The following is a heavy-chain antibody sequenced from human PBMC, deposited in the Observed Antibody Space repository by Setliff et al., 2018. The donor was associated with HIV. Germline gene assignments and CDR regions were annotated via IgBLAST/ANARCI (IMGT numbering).Heavy chain of an antibody. CDR2: FDPEDGET. J-gene: IGHJ3*02. Sequence: ASVKVSCKVSGYTLTELSRHWARQAPGKGLEWMGGFDPEDGETIYAQKFQGRVTMTEDTSTDTAYMELSSLRSEDTAVYYCASTVVTTDAFDIWGQGTMVTVSS. V-gene: IGHV1-24*01. CDR1: GYTLTELS. CDR3: ASTVVTTDAFDI. D-gene: IGHD2-15*01.